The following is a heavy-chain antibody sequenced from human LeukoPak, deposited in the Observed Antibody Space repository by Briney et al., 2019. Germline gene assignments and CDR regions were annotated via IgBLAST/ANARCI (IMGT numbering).Heavy chain of an antibody. V-gene: IGHV4-39*02. CDR3: ARDPQGGYYYDSSGYYTYFGY. J-gene: IGHJ4*02. Sequence: SETLSLTCTVSGGSISSSSNYWGWIRQPPGKGLEWIGSIYYSGSTHYNPSLKSRVTISVDTSKNQFSLKLSSVTAADTAVYYCARDPQGGYYYDSSGYYTYFGYWGQGTLVTVSS. CDR1: GGSISSSSNY. CDR2: IYYSGST. D-gene: IGHD3-22*01.